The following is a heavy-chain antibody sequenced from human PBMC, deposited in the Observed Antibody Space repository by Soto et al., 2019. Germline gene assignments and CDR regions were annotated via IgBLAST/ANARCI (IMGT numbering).Heavy chain of an antibody. CDR2: IWNDGATQ. J-gene: IGHJ2*01. CDR1: GFVYSTYA. D-gene: IGHD6-13*01. CDR3: VRGIPSQYTSNWLYWYFDL. Sequence: VQLVESGGGVVQPGRSLRLSCAASGFVYSTYAMHWVRLSPGKGLEWVALIWNDGATQNYLDSVKGRFIISRDNSLNTLHLQMYSLRAEDSGVYFCVRGIPSQYTSNWLYWYFDLWGRGTQVTVSA. V-gene: IGHV3-33*01.